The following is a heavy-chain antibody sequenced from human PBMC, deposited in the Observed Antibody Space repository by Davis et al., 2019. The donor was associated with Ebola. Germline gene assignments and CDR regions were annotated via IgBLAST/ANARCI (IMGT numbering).Heavy chain of an antibody. CDR1: GGTFSSYT. V-gene: IGHV1-69*13. D-gene: IGHD3-10*01. CDR2: TIPKFNLA. CDR3: ARLYGSGTTIDY. J-gene: IGHJ4*02. Sequence: SVKVSCKASGGTFSSYTISWVRQAPGQGLEWMGGTIPKFNLAQYAQKFQGRVTITADESTSTAYMEMSRLTAEDTAIYYCARLYGSGTTIDYWGQGTLVTVSS.